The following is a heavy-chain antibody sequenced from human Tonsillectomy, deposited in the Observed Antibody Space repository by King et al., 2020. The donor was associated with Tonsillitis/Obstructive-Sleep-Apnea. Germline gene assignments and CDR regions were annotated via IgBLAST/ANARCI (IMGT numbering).Heavy chain of an antibody. CDR1: GGSFSGYY. CDR2: INHSGST. J-gene: IGHJ6*03. CDR3: ARDYTSSHYYYYYMDV. V-gene: IGHV4-34*01. D-gene: IGHD6-6*01. Sequence: VQLQQWGAGLLKPSGTLSLTCAVYGGSFSGYYWSWIRQPPGKGLEWIGEINHSGSTNYNPSLKTRVTISVDTTKNQFSLDLSSVTAADTAVYYCARDYTSSHYYYYYMDVWGKGTTVTVSS.